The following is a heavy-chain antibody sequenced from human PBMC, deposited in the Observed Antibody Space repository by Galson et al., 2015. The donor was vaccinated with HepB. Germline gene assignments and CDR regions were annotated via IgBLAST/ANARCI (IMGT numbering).Heavy chain of an antibody. CDR1: GFTFGDYA. CDR3: TSTQALWFGELLSDY. J-gene: IGHJ4*02. D-gene: IGHD3-10*01. V-gene: IGHV3-49*04. CDR2: IRSKAYGGTT. Sequence: SLRLSCAASGFTFGDYAMSWVRQAPGKGLEWVGFIRSKAYGGTTEYAASVKGRFTISRDDYKSIAYLQMNSLKTEDTAVYYCTSTQALWFGELLSDYWGQGTLVTVSS.